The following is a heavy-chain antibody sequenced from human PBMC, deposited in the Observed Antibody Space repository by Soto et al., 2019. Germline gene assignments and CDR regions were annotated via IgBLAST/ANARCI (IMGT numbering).Heavy chain of an antibody. V-gene: IGHV4-59*01. Sequence: SETLSLTCTVSGGSISSYYLSWIRQPPGKGLEWIGYIYYSGSTNYNPSLKSRVTISVDTSKNQFSLKLSSVTAADTAVYYCASVPGGAEYFQHWGQGTLVTVSS. CDR1: GGSISSYY. J-gene: IGHJ1*01. CDR2: IYYSGST. D-gene: IGHD3-16*01. CDR3: ASVPGGAEYFQH.